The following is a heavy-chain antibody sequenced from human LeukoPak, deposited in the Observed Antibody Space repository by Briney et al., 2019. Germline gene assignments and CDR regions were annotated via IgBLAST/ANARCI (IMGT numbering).Heavy chain of an antibody. J-gene: IGHJ4*02. CDR2: INRGGST. V-gene: IGHV4-34*01. D-gene: IGHD3-10*01. Sequence: TSETLSLTCAVHGGSFSGYYWSWIRQPPGKGLEWTGEINRGGSTNYNPSLKSRVTISVDTSKNQFSLKLSSVTAADTAVYYCARGYGSGSYYGYWGQGTLVTVSS. CDR3: ARGYGSGSYYGY. CDR1: GGSFSGYY.